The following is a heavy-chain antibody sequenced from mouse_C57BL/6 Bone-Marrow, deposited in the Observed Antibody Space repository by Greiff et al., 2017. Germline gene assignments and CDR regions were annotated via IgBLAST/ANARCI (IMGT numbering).Heavy chain of an antibody. D-gene: IGHD1-1*01. CDR3: ARSLYYGSSFSPFAY. CDR1: GYTFTSYW. Sequence: QVQLQQPGAELVKPGASVKLSCKASGYTFTSYWMHWVKQRPGQGLEWIGMIHPNSGSTNYNEKFKSKATLTVDKSSSTAYMQLSSLTSEDSAVYYCARSLYYGSSFSPFAYWGQGTTLTVSS. CDR2: IHPNSGST. V-gene: IGHV1-64*01. J-gene: IGHJ2*01.